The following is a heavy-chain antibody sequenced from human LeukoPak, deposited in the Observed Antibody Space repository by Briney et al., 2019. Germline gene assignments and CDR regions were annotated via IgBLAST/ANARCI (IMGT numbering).Heavy chain of an antibody. CDR2: IYSGGST. V-gene: IGHV3-66*01. J-gene: IGHJ6*02. Sequence: GGSQRLSCAGSGFTVSSNYMSWVRQAPGKGLEWVSVIYSGGSTYYADSVKGRFTISRGNSKNTLYLQMNSLRAEDTAVYYCARDYTGTSRMDVWGQGTTVTVSS. D-gene: IGHD1-1*01. CDR3: ARDYTGTSRMDV. CDR1: GFTVSSNY.